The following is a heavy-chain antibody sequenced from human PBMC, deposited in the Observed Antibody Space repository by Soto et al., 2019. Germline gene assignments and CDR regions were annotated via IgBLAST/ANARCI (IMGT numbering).Heavy chain of an antibody. CDR3: ARGSNHFDY. D-gene: IGHD4-4*01. CDR1: GCRFDDYG. Sequence: GGSLRLSCAASGCRFDDYGMSWVRQVPGKGLEWVSGINCDGDSTSYADSVKGRFTISRDKAKNTLYLQMNSLRAEDTAVYYCARGSNHFDYWGQGTLVTVSS. V-gene: IGHV3-20*04. CDR2: INCDGDST. J-gene: IGHJ4*02.